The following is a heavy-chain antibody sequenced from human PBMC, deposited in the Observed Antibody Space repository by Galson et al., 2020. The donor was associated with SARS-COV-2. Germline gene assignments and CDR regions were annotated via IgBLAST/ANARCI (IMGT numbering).Heavy chain of an antibody. D-gene: IGHD3-3*01. J-gene: IGHJ5*02. CDR1: GYTFTSYG. Sequence: ASVKVSCKASGYTFTSYGISWVRQAPGQGLEWMGWISAYNGNTNYAQKLQGRVTMTTDTSTSTAYMELRSLRSDDTAVYYCAREYGMEAPLTIFGVVIYNWFDPWGQGTLVTVSS. CDR3: AREYGMEAPLTIFGVVIYNWFDP. CDR2: ISAYNGNT. V-gene: IGHV1-18*04.